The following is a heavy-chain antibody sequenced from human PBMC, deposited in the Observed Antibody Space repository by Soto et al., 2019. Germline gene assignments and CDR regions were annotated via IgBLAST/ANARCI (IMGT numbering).Heavy chain of an antibody. CDR2: IYWNDDK. Sequence: QITLKESGPTLVEPTQTLTLTCTYSGFSLRTTGVGVGWIRQPPGKALEWLGIIYWNDDKRNSPSLKNRFTLTSDISRSQVVLTMTNMDPVDTATYYCAHTWGLPFDYWGQGTLVIVSS. V-gene: IGHV2-5*01. J-gene: IGHJ4*02. D-gene: IGHD3-16*01. CDR3: AHTWGLPFDY. CDR1: GFSLRTTGVG.